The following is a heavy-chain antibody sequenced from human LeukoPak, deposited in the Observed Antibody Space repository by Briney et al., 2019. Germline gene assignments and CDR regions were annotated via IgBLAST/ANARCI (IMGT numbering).Heavy chain of an antibody. V-gene: IGHV4-59*01. D-gene: IGHD2-2*03. CDR1: GDSISFNY. CDR3: ARGRGFCSPTTCQGLFDP. CDR2: IDYSGST. Sequence: SETLSLTCTVSGDSISFNYWNWIRQPPGEGLEWIGHIDYSGSTSYNPSLKSRLTISIDTSKDQFSLYLSSVTAAETAVYFCARGRGFCSPTTCQGLFDPWGQGNLVTVSS. J-gene: IGHJ5*02.